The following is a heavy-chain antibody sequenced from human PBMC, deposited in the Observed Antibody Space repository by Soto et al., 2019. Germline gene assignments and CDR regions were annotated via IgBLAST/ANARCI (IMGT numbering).Heavy chain of an antibody. D-gene: IGHD2-15*01. J-gene: IGHJ6*02. Sequence: GGSLRLSCAASGFTFSTYSMNWVRQAPGKGLEWVSSISSTSSYIHYADSVKGRFTISRDSAKNSLYLEMNSLRAEDTAVYYCAIDQMIPANYYYYGMDVWGQGTTVTVSS. CDR1: GFTFSTYS. CDR2: ISSTSSYI. CDR3: AIDQMIPANYYYYGMDV. V-gene: IGHV3-21*01.